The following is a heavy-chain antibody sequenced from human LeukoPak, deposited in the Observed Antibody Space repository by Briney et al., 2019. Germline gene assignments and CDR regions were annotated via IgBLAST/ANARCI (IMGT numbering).Heavy chain of an antibody. CDR2: ISGSGGST. CDR3: AKDAQTYYYDSSGYYRADAFDI. CDR1: GFTFSSYA. D-gene: IGHD3-22*01. V-gene: IGHV3-23*01. J-gene: IGHJ3*02. Sequence: GGSLRLSCAASGFTFSSYAMSWVRQAPGKGLEWVSAISGSGGSTYYADSVKGRFTISRDNSKNTLYLQMNSLRAEDTAVYYCAKDAQTYYYDSSGYYRADAFDIWGQGTMVTVSS.